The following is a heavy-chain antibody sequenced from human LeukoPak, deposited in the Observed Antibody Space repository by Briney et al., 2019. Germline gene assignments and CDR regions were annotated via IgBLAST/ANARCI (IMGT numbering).Heavy chain of an antibody. D-gene: IGHD6-19*01. CDR3: TIDPMTGFCSGWPFAN. Sequence: GGSQTFFCAASGLSFKNYAMSWVRQAPGKGLEWLAVTSGDEDSTHYADSVRGHFVISTDNSKNTSFLHMNSLRAEDTAVYYCTIDPMTGFCSGWPFANWGQGALVTVSS. V-gene: IGHV3-23*01. CDR1: GLSFKNYA. CDR2: TSGDEDST. J-gene: IGHJ4*02.